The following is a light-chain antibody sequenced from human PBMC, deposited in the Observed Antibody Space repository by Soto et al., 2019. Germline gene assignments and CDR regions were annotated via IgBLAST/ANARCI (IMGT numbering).Light chain of an antibody. CDR2: DAS. J-gene: IGKJ1*01. CDR1: QSIGVW. Sequence: DIQMTQSPSTLSSSVGDRVTITCRASQSIGVWLAWYQHKPGRAPKLLIYDASTLQRGVPSRFSGSGSGTELTLNISSLQPEDFATYYCQQYDISSGTFGQGTNVEIK. V-gene: IGKV1-5*01. CDR3: QQYDISSGT.